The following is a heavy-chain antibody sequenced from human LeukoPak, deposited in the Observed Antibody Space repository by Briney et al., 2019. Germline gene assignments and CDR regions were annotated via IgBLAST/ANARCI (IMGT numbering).Heavy chain of an antibody. CDR2: IDHSGGT. CDR1: GYSICSGYY. Sequence: PSETLSLTCTVSGYSICSGYYWGWIRQPPEKGLEWTGSIDHSGGTYYNPSLKSRITISVDTSKNQFSLKLSSVTAADTAVYYCARDSALAQAVMFDYWGQGTLVTVSS. D-gene: IGHD6-19*01. V-gene: IGHV4-38-2*02. CDR3: ARDSALAQAVMFDY. J-gene: IGHJ4*02.